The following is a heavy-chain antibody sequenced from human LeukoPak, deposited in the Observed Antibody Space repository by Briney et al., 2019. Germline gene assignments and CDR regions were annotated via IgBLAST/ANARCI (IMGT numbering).Heavy chain of an antibody. V-gene: IGHV3-23*01. Sequence: PGGSLRLSCAASGFTFSSYAMSWVRQAPRKGLEWVSAISGSGGSTYYADSVKGRFTISRDNSKNTLYLQMNSLRAEDTAVYSCAKDPNYYDSSGYYYPFAFDIWGQGTMVTVSS. CDR3: AKDPNYYDSSGYYYPFAFDI. CDR2: ISGSGGST. CDR1: GFTFSSYA. D-gene: IGHD3-22*01. J-gene: IGHJ3*02.